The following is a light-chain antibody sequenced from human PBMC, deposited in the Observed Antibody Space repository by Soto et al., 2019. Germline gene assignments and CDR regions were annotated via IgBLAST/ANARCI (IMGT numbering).Light chain of an antibody. CDR2: EVS. J-gene: IGLJ3*02. V-gene: IGLV2-14*01. Sequence: QSALSQPASVSGSPGHSITISCTGNTSDIGRYNYVSWYQQHPGMAPQLLIYEVSDRPSGVSNRFSGSKSGDTASLTISGLQDEDEADYFCTSYTATNGGRFGGGTKVTVL. CDR3: TSYTATNGGR. CDR1: TSDIGRYNY.